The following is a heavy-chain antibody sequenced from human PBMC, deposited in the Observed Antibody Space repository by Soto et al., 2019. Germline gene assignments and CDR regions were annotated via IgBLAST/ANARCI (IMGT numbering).Heavy chain of an antibody. CDR2: IYYSGST. CDR1: GGSISSYY. J-gene: IGHJ6*01. V-gene: IGHV4-59*01. D-gene: IGHD3-9*01. CDR3: AREILNYDILTGYYNYGMDV. Sequence: SETPSLTCTVSGGSISSYYWSWIRQPPGKGLEWIGYIYYSGSTNYNPSLKSRVTISVDTSKNQFSLKLSSVTAADTAVYYCAREILNYDILTGYYNYGMDVWGQGTTVTVSS.